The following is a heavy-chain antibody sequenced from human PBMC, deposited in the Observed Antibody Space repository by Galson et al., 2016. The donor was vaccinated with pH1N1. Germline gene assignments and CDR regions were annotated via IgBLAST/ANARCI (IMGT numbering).Heavy chain of an antibody. V-gene: IGHV3-15*04. CDR3: ILLKQGFFDP. CDR1: GFTLINAW. CDR2: IASKSGGGTT. D-gene: IGHD2-8*01. Sequence: SLRLSCAASGFTLINAWMTWVRQAPGKGLEWVGRIASKSGGGTTEYAAPLKGRFTISRDDSKNTLHLQMNSLKTEDTAVYYCILLKQGFFDPWGQGTLVTVSS. J-gene: IGHJ5*02.